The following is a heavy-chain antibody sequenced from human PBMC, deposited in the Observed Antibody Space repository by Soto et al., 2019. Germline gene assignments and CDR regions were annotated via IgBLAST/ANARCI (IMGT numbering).Heavy chain of an antibody. V-gene: IGHV3-23*01. CDR3: ARYIPGVRYYGMDV. Sequence: GGSLRLSCAASGFTFSSYAMSWVRQAPGKGLEWVSLIGESGTPTYYADSVKGRFAISRDNSGNTLFLEMYSLRAEDTAVYYCARYIPGVRYYGMDVWGQGTTVTVSS. J-gene: IGHJ6*02. D-gene: IGHD5-18*01. CDR1: GFTFSSYA. CDR2: IGESGTPT.